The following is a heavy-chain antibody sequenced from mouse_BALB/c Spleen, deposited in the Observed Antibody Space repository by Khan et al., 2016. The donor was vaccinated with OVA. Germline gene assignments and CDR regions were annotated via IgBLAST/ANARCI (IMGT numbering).Heavy chain of an antibody. Sequence: VRLQQSGPEVVKPGASMKISCTASGYSFTGHTMNWVTQSNGKNLEWIGLINPDNGDTSYNQKFKGKATLTVDKSSSTAYIELLRLTSEASAFYDWARRYDYTMDYWGQGTSFTVSS. J-gene: IGHJ4*01. V-gene: IGHV1-37*01. CDR2: INPDNGDT. D-gene: IGHD2-4*01. CDR3: ARRYDYTMDY. CDR1: GYSFTGHT.